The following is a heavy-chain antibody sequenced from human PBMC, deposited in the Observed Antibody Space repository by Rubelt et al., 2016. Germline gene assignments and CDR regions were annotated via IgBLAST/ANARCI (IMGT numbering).Heavy chain of an antibody. D-gene: IGHD3-3*01. CDR3: LVGLEWPGSKRGPRYGMDV. Sequence: GPGLVKPTETLSLTCNVSGGSISNSSYYWGWIRQPPGKGLEWIGSMYYSGSTYYNPSLRSRVTISVDTSKNQFSLKLNSVTAADTAVYYALVGLEWPGSKRGPRYGMDVWGQGTTVTVSS. J-gene: IGHJ6*02. CDR2: MYYSGST. V-gene: IGHV4-39*07. CDR1: GGSISNSSYY.